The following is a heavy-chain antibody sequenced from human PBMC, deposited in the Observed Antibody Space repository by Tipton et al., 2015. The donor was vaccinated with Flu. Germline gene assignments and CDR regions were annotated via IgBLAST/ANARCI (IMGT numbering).Heavy chain of an antibody. CDR3: ARDRGSGSYTFDI. D-gene: IGHD3-10*01. CDR1: GGTFDTYS. J-gene: IGHJ3*02. Sequence: QLVQSGAEVKKPGSSVRVSCKASGGTFDTYSVTWVRQAPGQGLEWMGIIYPSGGGTRYAQNLQGRVTMTRDRSTSTVYMELSSLRSEDTALYYCARDRGSGSYTFDIWSQGTMVTVSS. V-gene: IGHV1-46*02. CDR2: IYPSGGGT.